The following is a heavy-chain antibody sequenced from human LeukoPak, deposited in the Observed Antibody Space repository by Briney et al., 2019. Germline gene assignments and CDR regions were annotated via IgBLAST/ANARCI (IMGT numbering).Heavy chain of an antibody. CDR3: ARAMIVALGYAFDI. V-gene: IGHV4-61*01. CDR1: GGSVSSGSYY. Sequence: SETLSLTCTVSGGSVSSGSYYWSWIRQPPGKGLEWIGYIYYSGSTNYNPSLKSRVTISVDTSKNQFSLKLSSVTAGDTAVYYCARAMIVALGYAFDIWGQGTMVTVSS. J-gene: IGHJ3*02. CDR2: IYYSGST. D-gene: IGHD3-22*01.